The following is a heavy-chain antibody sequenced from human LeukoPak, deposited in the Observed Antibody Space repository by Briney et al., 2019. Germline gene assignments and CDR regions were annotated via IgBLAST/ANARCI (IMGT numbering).Heavy chain of an antibody. V-gene: IGHV4-38-2*01. J-gene: IGHJ4*02. CDR3: ARSGDYIKEGFDY. Sequence: SETLSLTCAVSGYSISSGYYWGWTRQSPGKGLEWIGSIDRSGNRYYNPSLKSRVTLSVDTSENQFSLQLSSVTAADRALYDCARSGDYIKEGFDYWGQGTLVTVSS. CDR1: GYSISSGYY. CDR2: IDRSGNR. D-gene: IGHD3-22*01.